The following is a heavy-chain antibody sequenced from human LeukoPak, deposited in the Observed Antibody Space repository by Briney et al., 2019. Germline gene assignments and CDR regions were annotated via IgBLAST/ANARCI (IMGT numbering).Heavy chain of an antibody. CDR2: IYSSGIT. D-gene: IGHD6-19*01. J-gene: IGHJ4*02. V-gene: IGHV4-4*07. CDR3: PRDQGGYSSGLSFDN. Sequence: SETLSLTCTVYGGSISNYYWNWIRQPAGKGLEWIGRIYSSGITSHNPSLKGRVTLSVDTSKNQISLKLSSVTAADTAVYFCPRDQGGYSSGLSFDNWGQGTLVTVSS. CDR1: GGSISNYY.